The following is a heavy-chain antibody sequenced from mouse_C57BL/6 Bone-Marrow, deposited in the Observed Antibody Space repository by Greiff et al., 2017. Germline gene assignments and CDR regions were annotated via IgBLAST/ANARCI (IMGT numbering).Heavy chain of an antibody. CDR2: IYPRSGNT. J-gene: IGHJ3*01. V-gene: IGHV1-81*01. Sequence: VQLQQSGAELARPGASVKLSCKASGYTFTSYGISWVKQRTGQGLEWIGEIYPRSGNTYYNEKFKGKATLTADKSSSTAYMELRSLTSEDSAVYFCARNRYYYGSPWFAYWGQGTLGTVSA. CDR1: GYTFTSYG. D-gene: IGHD1-1*01. CDR3: ARNRYYYGSPWFAY.